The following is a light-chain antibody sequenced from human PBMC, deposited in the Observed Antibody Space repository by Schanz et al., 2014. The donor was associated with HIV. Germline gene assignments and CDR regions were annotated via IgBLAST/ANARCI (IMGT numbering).Light chain of an antibody. CDR1: QSVTTN. CDR3: QQYGSSPWT. Sequence: EIVMTQSPATVSVSPGERATLSCRASQSVTTNLAWYQQKPGQAPRLLIFGASNRATGIPDRFSGGVSGADFTLTISRVEPEDYAVYYCQQYGSSPWTFGQGTRVDIK. J-gene: IGKJ1*01. V-gene: IGKV3-20*01. CDR2: GAS.